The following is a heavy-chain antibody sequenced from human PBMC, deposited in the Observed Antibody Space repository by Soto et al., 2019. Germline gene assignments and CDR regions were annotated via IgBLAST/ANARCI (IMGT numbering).Heavy chain of an antibody. CDR3: ASDFLAYGGYYYGMDV. Sequence: QVQLVESGGGVVQPGRSLRLSCAASGFTFSSYAMHWVRQAPGQGLEWVALISFDGLNKYYADSVQGRFTISRDRSKNTLYLQMISLRAEDTAVYYCASDFLAYGGYYYGMDVWGQGTTVTVSS. CDR2: ISFDGLNK. V-gene: IGHV3-30-3*01. CDR1: GFTFSSYA. D-gene: IGHD2-8*01. J-gene: IGHJ6*02.